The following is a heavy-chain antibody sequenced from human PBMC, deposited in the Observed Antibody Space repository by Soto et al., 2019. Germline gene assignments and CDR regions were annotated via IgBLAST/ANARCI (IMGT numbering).Heavy chain of an antibody. CDR1: GDSVSSNSAG. Sequence: SQTLSLTCAITGDSVSSNSAGWSWVRQSPSRGLAWLGTTYYKSKWDYEYAVSVRGRITINPDTSKNQYSLQLNSVTPEDTAVYFCARGEQYSGSIFDYWGQGTLVTSPQ. CDR2: TYYKSKWDY. J-gene: IGHJ4*01. V-gene: IGHV6-1*01. D-gene: IGHD1-26*01. CDR3: ARGEQYSGSIFDY.